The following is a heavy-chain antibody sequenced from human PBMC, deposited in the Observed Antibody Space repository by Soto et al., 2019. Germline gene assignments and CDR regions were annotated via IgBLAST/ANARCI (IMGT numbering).Heavy chain of an antibody. CDR2: ISYDGSNK. CDR1: GFTFSSYA. V-gene: IGHV3-30-3*01. CDR3: ASAGEDY. Sequence: GGSLRLSCAASGFTFSSYAMHWVRQAPGKGLEWVAVISYDGSNKYYADSVKGRFTISRDNSKNTLYLQMNSLRAEDTAVYYCASAGEDYWGQGTLVTVSS. J-gene: IGHJ4*02. D-gene: IGHD2-21*01.